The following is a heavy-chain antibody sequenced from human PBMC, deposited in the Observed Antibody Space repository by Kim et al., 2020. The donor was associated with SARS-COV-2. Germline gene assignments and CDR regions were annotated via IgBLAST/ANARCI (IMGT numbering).Heavy chain of an antibody. CDR2: FDPEDGET. J-gene: IGHJ5*02. CDR3: ATGPGIVGETRWFDP. CDR1: GYTLTELS. D-gene: IGHD1-26*01. Sequence: APVKVSCKVSGYTLTELSMHWVRQAPGKGLEWMGGFDPEDGETIYAQKFQGRVTMTEDTSTDTAYMELSSLRSEDTAVYYCATGPGIVGETRWFDPWGQGTLVTVSS. V-gene: IGHV1-24*01.